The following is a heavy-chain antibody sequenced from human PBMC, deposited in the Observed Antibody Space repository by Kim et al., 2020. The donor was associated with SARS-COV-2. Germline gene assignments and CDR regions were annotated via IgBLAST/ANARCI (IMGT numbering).Heavy chain of an antibody. CDR3: ARTRGSAFDI. D-gene: IGHD2-2*01. V-gene: IGHV4-34*01. J-gene: IGHJ3*02. CDR1: GGSFSGYY. CDR2: INHSGST. Sequence: SETLSLICAVYGGSFSGYYWSCIRQPPGKGLEWIGAINHSGSTNYNPSLKSRVTISVAKSKNQFSLKLSSVTAADTAVYYCARTRGSAFDIWGQGTMVTVSS.